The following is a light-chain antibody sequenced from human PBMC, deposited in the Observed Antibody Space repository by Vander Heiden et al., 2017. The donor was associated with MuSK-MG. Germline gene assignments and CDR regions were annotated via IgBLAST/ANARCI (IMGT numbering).Light chain of an antibody. CDR3: QSYDSSLSGLEV. V-gene: IGLV1-40*01. CDR1: SSNIGAGYD. Sequence: QSVLTQPPSVSGAPGQRVTISCTGSSSNIGAGYDVHWYQQLPGTAPKLRIEGNSNRPSGVPDRFSGAKSGTSASLEITGLQAEDEADYYCQSYDSSLSGLEVCGTGTKVTVL. CDR2: GNS. J-gene: IGLJ1*01.